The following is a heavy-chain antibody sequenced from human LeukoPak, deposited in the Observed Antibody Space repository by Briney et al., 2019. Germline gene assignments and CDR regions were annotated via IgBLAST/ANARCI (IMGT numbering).Heavy chain of an antibody. CDR3: AKHFCTGLDCSLFDS. CDR1: RFQFSSYA. J-gene: IGHJ4*02. D-gene: IGHD3/OR15-3a*01. V-gene: IGHV3-23*01. Sequence: GGSLRLSCVASRFQFSSYAMSWVRQAPGKGLEWVSVISGSGGSTYYADSVKGRFTISRDNSKNTLSLQLNSLRPEDTALYYCAKHFCTGLDCSLFDSWGQGTLVTVSS. CDR2: ISGSGGST.